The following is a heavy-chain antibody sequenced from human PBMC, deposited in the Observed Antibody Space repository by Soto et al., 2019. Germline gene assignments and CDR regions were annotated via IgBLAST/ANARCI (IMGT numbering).Heavy chain of an antibody. J-gene: IGHJ6*02. Sequence: PGESLKISCKGSGYSFTSYWIGWVRQMPGKGLEWMGIIYPGDSDTRYSPSFQGQVTISADKSISTAYLQWSSLKASDTAMYYCARFRGTTTHSHYYYYGMDVWGQGTTVTVSS. D-gene: IGHD3-16*01. CDR1: GYSFTSYW. CDR3: ARFRGTTTHSHYYYYGMDV. CDR2: IYPGDSDT. V-gene: IGHV5-51*01.